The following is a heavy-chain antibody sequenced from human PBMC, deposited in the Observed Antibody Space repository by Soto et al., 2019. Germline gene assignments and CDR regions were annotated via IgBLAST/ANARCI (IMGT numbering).Heavy chain of an antibody. D-gene: IGHD6-13*01. J-gene: IGHJ4*02. CDR3: ARALGAAGAF. CDR1: VFPFSSYC. CDR2: IWYDGSNK. Sequence: GGSLRLAFSASVFPFSSYCMHWVRPAPGKGLEWVAVIWYDGSNKYYADSVKGRFTISRDNSKNTLYLQMNSLRAEDTAVYYCARALGAAGAFWGQGTLVTVSS. V-gene: IGHV3-33*01.